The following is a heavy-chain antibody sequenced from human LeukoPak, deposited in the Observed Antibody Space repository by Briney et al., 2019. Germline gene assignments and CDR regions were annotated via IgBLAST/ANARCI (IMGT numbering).Heavy chain of an antibody. D-gene: IGHD3-10*01. CDR3: ARGGIWFGELLSADWFDP. J-gene: IGHJ5*02. CDR1: GGSFSGYY. CDR2: INHSGST. V-gene: IGHV4-34*01. Sequence: PSETLSLTCAVYGGSFSGYYWSWIRQPPGKGLEWIGEINHSGSTNYNPSLKSRVTISVGTSKDQFSLKLSSVTAPDTAVYYCARGGIWFGELLSADWFDPGGQGTLVTVSS.